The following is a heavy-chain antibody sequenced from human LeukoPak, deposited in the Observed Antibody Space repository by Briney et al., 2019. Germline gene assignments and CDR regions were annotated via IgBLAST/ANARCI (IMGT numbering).Heavy chain of an antibody. D-gene: IGHD4/OR15-4a*01. CDR3: ARRAGAYSHPYDY. CDR2: IRYDGSNE. CDR1: GFTFSSYG. J-gene: IGHJ4*02. V-gene: IGHV3-30*02. Sequence: GGSLRLSCAASGFTFSSYGMHWVRQAPGKGLEWVSFIRYDGSNEYYADSVRGRFTISRDNSKNTLYLQMNSLRAEDTAVYYCARRAGAYSHPYDYWGQGTLVTVSS.